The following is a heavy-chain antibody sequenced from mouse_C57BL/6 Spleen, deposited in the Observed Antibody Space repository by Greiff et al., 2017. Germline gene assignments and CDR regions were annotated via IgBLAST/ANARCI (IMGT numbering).Heavy chain of an antibody. CDR3: ARREEVYGNYGNYAMDY. J-gene: IGHJ4*01. CDR2: IYWDDDK. Sequence: QVTLKESGPGILQSSQTLSLTCSFSGFSLSTSGMGVSWIRQPSGKGLEWLAHIYWDDDKRYNPSLKSRLTISKDTSRNQVFLKITSVDTADTATYYCARREEVYGNYGNYAMDYWGQGTSVTVSS. CDR1: GFSLSTSGMG. V-gene: IGHV8-12*01. D-gene: IGHD2-1*01.